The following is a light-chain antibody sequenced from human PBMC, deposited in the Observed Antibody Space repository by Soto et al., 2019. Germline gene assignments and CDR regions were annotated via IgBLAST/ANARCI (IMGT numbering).Light chain of an antibody. V-gene: IGLV9-49*03. CDR2: VGPGGIVG. CDR3: GADHGSGTNFVKV. J-gene: IGLJ2*01. Sequence: QPVLTQPPSASASLGASVTLTCTLSSGYSDYKVDWYQQRPGKGPRLEMRVGPGGIVGSKGDGIPDRFSVLGSGLNRYLTIKNIQEEDESDYHCGADHGSGTNFVKVFGGGTKLTVL. CDR1: SGYSDYK.